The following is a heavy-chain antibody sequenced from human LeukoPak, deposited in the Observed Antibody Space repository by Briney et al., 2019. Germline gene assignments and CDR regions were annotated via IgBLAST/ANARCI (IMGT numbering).Heavy chain of an antibody. V-gene: IGHV4-59*11. CDR2: LYYSGST. CDR1: LGFISSHY. CDR3: ARASFGGYYDSSGYLYYYYYYMDV. Sequence: SETLSLTCTVPLGFISSHYWSWIRQPPGKGLEWIGYLYYSGSTNYNPSLKSRVTISVDTSKNQFSLKLCSVTAADTAVDYCARASFGGYYDSSGYLYYYYYYMDVWGKGTTVTVSS. J-gene: IGHJ6*03. D-gene: IGHD3-22*01.